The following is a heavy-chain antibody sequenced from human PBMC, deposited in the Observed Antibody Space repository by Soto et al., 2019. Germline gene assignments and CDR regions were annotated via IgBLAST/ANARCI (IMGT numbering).Heavy chain of an antibody. Sequence: PGGSLRLSCAASGFTFSSYSMNWVRQAPGKGLEWVSSISSSSSYIYYADSVKGRFTISRDNAKNSLYLQMNSLRAEDTAVYYCARDPPRFAVIPGEQQLGIYYYYYGMDVWGQGTTVTVSS. V-gene: IGHV3-21*01. CDR2: ISSSSSYI. D-gene: IGHD6-13*01. CDR1: GFTFSSYS. CDR3: ARDPPRFAVIPGEQQLGIYYYYYGMDV. J-gene: IGHJ6*02.